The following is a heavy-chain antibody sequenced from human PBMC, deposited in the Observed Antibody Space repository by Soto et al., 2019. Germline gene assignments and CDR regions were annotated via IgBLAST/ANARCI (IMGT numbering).Heavy chain of an antibody. CDR3: ARAPDR. Sequence: SETLSLTCTVSGGSISSGGYYWNWIRQHPGKGLEWIGYIYYSGSTYYNPSLKSRLTVSLDKSKNQFSLKLSSVTAADTAVYNSARAPDRWGQGTLVTVSS. V-gene: IGHV4-31*03. CDR1: GGSISSGGYY. J-gene: IGHJ5*02. CDR2: IYYSGST.